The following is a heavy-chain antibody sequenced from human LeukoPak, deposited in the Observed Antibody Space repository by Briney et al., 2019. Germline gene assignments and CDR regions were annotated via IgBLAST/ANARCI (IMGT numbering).Heavy chain of an antibody. J-gene: IGHJ4*02. Sequence: GGSLRLSCAASGFTFSSYEMNWVRQAPGKGREWVSYISSSGSTIYYADSVKGRFTISRDNAKNSLYLQMNSLRAEDTAVYYCARVLLWFGELDYWGQGTLVTVSS. V-gene: IGHV3-48*03. CDR1: GFTFSSYE. CDR3: ARVLLWFGELDY. D-gene: IGHD3-10*01. CDR2: ISSSGSTI.